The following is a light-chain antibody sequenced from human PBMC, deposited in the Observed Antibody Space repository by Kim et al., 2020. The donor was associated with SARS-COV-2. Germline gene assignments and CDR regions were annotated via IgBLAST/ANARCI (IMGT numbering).Light chain of an antibody. CDR1: QGISSW. Sequence: DIQMTQSPSSLSASIGDRVTITCRASQGISSWLAWYQQKPEKAPKCLIYAASSLQSGVPSRFSGSGSGTDFNLTISSLQPEDFATYYCQQYDSYPRTFCQGTKVDIK. CDR3: QQYDSYPRT. J-gene: IGKJ1*01. CDR2: AAS. V-gene: IGKV1D-16*01.